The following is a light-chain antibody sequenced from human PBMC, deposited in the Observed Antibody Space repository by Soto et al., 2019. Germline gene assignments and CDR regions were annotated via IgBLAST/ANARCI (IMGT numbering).Light chain of an antibody. V-gene: IGLV1-44*01. Sequence: QSVLTQPPSASGTPGQRVTISCSGSNSNIGSYTVNWYLQLPGTAPKLLIYSNNQRPSGVPDRISGSKSGTSASLAISGLQSEDEADYYCAAWDASLIAVVFGGGTKVTVL. CDR1: NSNIGSYT. CDR3: AAWDASLIAVV. CDR2: SNN. J-gene: IGLJ2*01.